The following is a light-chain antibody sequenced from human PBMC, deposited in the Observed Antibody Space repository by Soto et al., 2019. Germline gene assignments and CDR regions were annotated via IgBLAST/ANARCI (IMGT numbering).Light chain of an antibody. CDR3: HQYGTLPLT. V-gene: IGKV3-20*01. CDR2: GAS. CDR1: QSVSSTY. J-gene: IGKJ3*01. Sequence: ETVLTQSPGTLSLSPGERATLSCRASQSVSSTYLAWYQQKPGQAPRLLIYGASSRATGIPDRFSGSGSGTDFTLTISRLEPEDFAVYYCHQYGTLPLTFGPGTKVDIE.